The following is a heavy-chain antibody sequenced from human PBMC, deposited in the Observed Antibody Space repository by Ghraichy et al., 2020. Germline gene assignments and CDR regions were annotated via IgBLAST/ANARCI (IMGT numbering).Heavy chain of an antibody. CDR2: ISSSSSYI. V-gene: IGHV3-21*01. Sequence: GGSLRLSCAASGFTFSSYSMNWVRQAPGKGLEWVSSISSSSSYIYYADSVKGRFTISRDNAKNSLYLQMNSLRAEETAVYYCARPNSGYEKYYFDYWGQGTLVTVSS. CDR3: ARPNSGYEKYYFDY. J-gene: IGHJ4*02. CDR1: GFTFSSYS. D-gene: IGHD5-12*01.